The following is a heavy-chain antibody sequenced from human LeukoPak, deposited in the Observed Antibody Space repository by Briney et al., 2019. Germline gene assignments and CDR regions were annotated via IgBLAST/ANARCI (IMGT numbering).Heavy chain of an antibody. Sequence: PGGSLKLSCAASGFTFSGSAMHWVRQASGKGLEWVGRIRSKANSYATAYAASVKGRFTISRDDSKNTAYLQMNSLKTEDTAVYYCTRPWVYSGGWHYYYYMDVWGKGTTVTVSS. CDR1: GFTFSGSA. V-gene: IGHV3-73*01. J-gene: IGHJ6*03. CDR3: TRPWVYSGGWHYYYYMDV. CDR2: IRSKANSYAT. D-gene: IGHD6-19*01.